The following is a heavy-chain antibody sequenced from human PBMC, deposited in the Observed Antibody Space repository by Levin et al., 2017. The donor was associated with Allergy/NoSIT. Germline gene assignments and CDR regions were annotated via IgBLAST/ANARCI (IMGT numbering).Heavy chain of an antibody. V-gene: IGHV1-46*01. Sequence: ASVKVSCKASGYTFTTYYLHWVRQAPGQGLEWMGMINPSGANTNYAQKFQGSVTMTRDTSTSTVYMELSSLRFEDTAVYYCARVVVDSYGWYHFDYWGQGTLVTVSS. CDR3: ARVVVDSYGWYHFDY. CDR1: GYTFTTYY. CDR2: INPSGANT. J-gene: IGHJ4*02. D-gene: IGHD6-19*01.